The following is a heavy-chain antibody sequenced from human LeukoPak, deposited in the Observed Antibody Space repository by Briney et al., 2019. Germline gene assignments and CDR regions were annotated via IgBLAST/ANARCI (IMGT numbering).Heavy chain of an antibody. J-gene: IGHJ4*02. CDR2: IYYSGST. Sequence: SETLSLTCTVSGGSISSYYWSWIRQPPGKGLEWIGYIYYSGSTNYNPSLKGRVTISVDTSKNQFSLKLSSVTAADTAVYYCARVDYYDSSGYGYWGQGTLVTVSS. CDR1: GGSISSYY. D-gene: IGHD3-22*01. V-gene: IGHV4-59*01. CDR3: ARVDYYDSSGYGY.